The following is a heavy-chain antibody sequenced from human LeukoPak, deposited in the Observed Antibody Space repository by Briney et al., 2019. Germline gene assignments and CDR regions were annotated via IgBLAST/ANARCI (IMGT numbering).Heavy chain of an antibody. V-gene: IGHV1-69*04. J-gene: IGHJ4*02. Sequence: SVKVSCKASGYTFTTYGINWVRQAPGQGLEWMGRIIPILGIANYAQKFQGRVTITADKSTSTAYMELSSLRSEDTAVYYCARGEYYYDSSGYYFDGYWGQGTLVTVSS. CDR1: GYTFTTYG. D-gene: IGHD3-22*01. CDR2: IIPILGIA. CDR3: ARGEYYYDSSGYYFDGY.